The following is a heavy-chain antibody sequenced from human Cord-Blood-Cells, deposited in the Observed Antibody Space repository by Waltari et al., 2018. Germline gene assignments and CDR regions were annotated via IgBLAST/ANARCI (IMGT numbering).Heavy chain of an antibody. D-gene: IGHD3-3*01. V-gene: IGHV4-39*01. Sequence: QLQLQESGPGLVKPSETLSLTCTVSGGSISSSSYYWGWIRQPPGKGLEWIGSIYYSGNTYDNPSLKSRVTISVDTSKNQFSLKLSSVTAADTAVYYCARFLEWLYYFDYWGQGTLVTVSS. CDR1: GGSISSSSYY. J-gene: IGHJ4*02. CDR2: IYYSGNT. CDR3: ARFLEWLYYFDY.